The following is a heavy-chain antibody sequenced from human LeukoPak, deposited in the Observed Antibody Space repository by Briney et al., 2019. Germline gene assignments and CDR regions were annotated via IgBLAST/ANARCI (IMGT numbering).Heavy chain of an antibody. J-gene: IGHJ5*02. V-gene: IGHV5-51*01. CDR3: ARHNSSGWYKTNWFDP. Sequence: PGESLKISCKGSGYSFTSYWIGWVRQMPGEGLEWMGIIYPGDSDTRYSPSFQGQVTISADKSISTAYLQWSSLKASDTAMYYCARHNSSGWYKTNWFDPWGQGTLVTVSS. CDR2: IYPGDSDT. CDR1: GYSFTSYW. D-gene: IGHD6-19*01.